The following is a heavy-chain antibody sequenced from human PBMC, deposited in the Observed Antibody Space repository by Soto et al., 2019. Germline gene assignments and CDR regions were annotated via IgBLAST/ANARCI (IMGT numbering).Heavy chain of an antibody. CDR3: ARDAYGASYNWFDP. Sequence: QVQLVQSGAEVKKPGSSVKVSYKASGGTFSSYTISWVRQAPGQGLEWMGRIIPILGIANYAQKFQGRVTITADKSTSTAYMELSSLRSEDTAVYYCARDAYGASYNWFDPWGQGTLVTVSS. CDR1: GGTFSSYT. J-gene: IGHJ5*02. D-gene: IGHD3-10*01. V-gene: IGHV1-69*08. CDR2: IIPILGIA.